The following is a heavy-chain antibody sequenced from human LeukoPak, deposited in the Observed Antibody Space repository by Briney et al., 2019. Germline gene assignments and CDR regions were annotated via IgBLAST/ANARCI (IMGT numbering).Heavy chain of an antibody. D-gene: IGHD3-22*01. CDR1: GFTFSAYY. Sequence: GGSLRLSCAASGFTFSAYYMHWVRQAPGKGLEWVAVIWYDGSNKYYADSVKGRFTISRDNSKNTLYLQMNSLRAEDTAVYYCARADNVITMIEDWGQGTLVTVSS. V-gene: IGHV3-33*08. CDR2: IWYDGSNK. J-gene: IGHJ4*02. CDR3: ARADNVITMIED.